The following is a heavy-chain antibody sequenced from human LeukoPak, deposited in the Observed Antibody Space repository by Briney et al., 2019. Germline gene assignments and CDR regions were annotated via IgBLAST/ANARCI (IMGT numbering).Heavy chain of an antibody. CDR3: ARSLYYYDSSYSDS. Sequence: GGSLRLSCAPSGFIFRTYAMSWVRQAPGKGLQWVSGMSASGGSTYYADSVKGRFTISRDNSKNTLSLQMNSLTAEVTAVYYCARSLYYYDSSYSDSWGQGTLVTVSS. CDR2: MSASGGST. CDR1: GFIFRTYA. V-gene: IGHV3-23*01. J-gene: IGHJ4*02. D-gene: IGHD3-22*01.